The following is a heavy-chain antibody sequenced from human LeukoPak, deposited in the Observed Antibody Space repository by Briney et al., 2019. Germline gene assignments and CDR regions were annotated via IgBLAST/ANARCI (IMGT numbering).Heavy chain of an antibody. CDR2: IYTSGST. V-gene: IGHV4-61*02. CDR1: GGSISSGSYY. Sequence: SQTLSLTCTVSGGSISSGSYYWSWIRQPAGKGLEWIGCIYTSGSTNYNPSLKSRVTISVDTSKNQFSLKLSSVTASDTAVYYCARGDGPDCYFDYWGQGTLVTVSS. J-gene: IGHJ4*02. CDR3: ARGDGPDCYFDY. D-gene: IGHD2-21*01.